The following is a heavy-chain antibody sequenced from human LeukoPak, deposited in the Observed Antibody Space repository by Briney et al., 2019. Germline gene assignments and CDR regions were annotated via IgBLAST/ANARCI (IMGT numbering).Heavy chain of an antibody. CDR3: ARKPYI. D-gene: IGHD1-14*01. Sequence: NPSETLSLTCAVCCGSFSCYYWSGIRQPPGKGLNWMGEINHSGCTNYKPSLKRQSTISVDTSKKQFSLNAGAVTAADTAGYYFARKPYIWGQGTMVTVSS. CDR1: CGSFSCYY. V-gene: IGHV4-34*01. CDR2: INHSGCT. J-gene: IGHJ3*02.